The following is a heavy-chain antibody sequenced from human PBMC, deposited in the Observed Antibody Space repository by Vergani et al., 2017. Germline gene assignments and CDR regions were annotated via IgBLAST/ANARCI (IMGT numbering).Heavy chain of an antibody. Sequence: QVQLVESGGGVVQPGRSLRLSCAASGFTFSSYGMHWVRQAPGKGLEWVAVISYDGSNKYYADSVKGRFTISRDNSKNTLYLQMNSLRAEDTAVYYCAKDKSSWYDYFDYWGQGTLVTVSS. CDR3: AKDKSSWYDYFDY. CDR2: ISYDGSNK. V-gene: IGHV3-30*18. D-gene: IGHD6-13*01. J-gene: IGHJ4*02. CDR1: GFTFSSYG.